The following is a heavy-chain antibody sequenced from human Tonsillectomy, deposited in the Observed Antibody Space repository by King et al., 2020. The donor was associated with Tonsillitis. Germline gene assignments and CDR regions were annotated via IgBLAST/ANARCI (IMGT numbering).Heavy chain of an antibody. D-gene: IGHD2-2*01. CDR3: TSAGLMYQRQVVYYCGMDV. CDR1: GFTFSGSA. J-gene: IGHJ6*02. CDR2: IRSKANNYAT. Sequence: LVESGGGLVQPGGSLKLSCAASGFTFSGSAMHWVRQASGKGLEWVGRIRSKANNYATAYAASVKGRFTISRDDSKNTAYLQMNSLKTEDTAGDYCTSAGLMYQRQVVYYCGMDVWGQGTAVTVAS. V-gene: IGHV3-73*02.